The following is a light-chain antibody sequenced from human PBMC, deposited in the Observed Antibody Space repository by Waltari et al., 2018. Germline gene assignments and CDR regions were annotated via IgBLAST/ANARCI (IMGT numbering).Light chain of an antibody. Sequence: ETVVTQSPATLSVSPGERAPLSCKTSQTIGRSLAWYQQKPCQAPRLVIYGASIRATGIPARFSGSGSETEFALTISGLQSEDFAVYYCQQYNNWPPGTFGQGTKVEI. CDR3: QQYNNWPPGT. CDR1: QTIGRS. V-gene: IGKV3-15*01. J-gene: IGKJ1*01. CDR2: GAS.